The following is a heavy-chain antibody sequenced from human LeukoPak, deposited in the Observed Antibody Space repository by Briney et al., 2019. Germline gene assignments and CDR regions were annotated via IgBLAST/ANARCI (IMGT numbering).Heavy chain of an antibody. J-gene: IGHJ4*02. CDR1: GFTFSSYW. D-gene: IGHD5-18*01. Sequence: GGSLRLSCAASGFTFSSYWMSWVRQAPGKGLEWVANIKQDGSEKYYVDSVKGRFTISRDNAKGSLYLQLNSLRAEDTAVYYCATVYSYGYFIDYWGQGTLVTVSS. CDR3: ATVYSYGYFIDY. V-gene: IGHV3-7*03. CDR2: IKQDGSEK.